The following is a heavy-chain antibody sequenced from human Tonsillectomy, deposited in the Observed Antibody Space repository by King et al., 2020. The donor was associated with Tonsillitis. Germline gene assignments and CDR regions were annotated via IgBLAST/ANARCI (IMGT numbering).Heavy chain of an antibody. V-gene: IGHV4-59*01. Sequence: VQLQESGPTLVKPSETLSLTCTVSGGSISTYYWSWIRQPPGKGLEWVGYVYYSGITNHNPSLKSRVTISVDKSKNQFSLKLSSVTAADTAVYYWARDQGYDFWSGFSGMDVWGQGTTVTVSS. CDR1: GGSISTYY. CDR2: VYYSGIT. D-gene: IGHD3-3*01. CDR3: ARDQGYDFWSGFSGMDV. J-gene: IGHJ6*02.